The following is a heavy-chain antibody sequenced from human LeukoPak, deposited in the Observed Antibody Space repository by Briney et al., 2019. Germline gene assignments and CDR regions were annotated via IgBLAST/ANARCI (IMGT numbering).Heavy chain of an antibody. Sequence: ASVKVSCKASGGTFSSYAISWVRQAPGQGFEWMGGIIPIFGTANYAQKFQGRVTITADESTSTAYMELSSLRSEDTAVYYCARDKGYNWNYPYFDYWGQGTLVTVSS. J-gene: IGHJ4*02. D-gene: IGHD1-7*01. CDR3: ARDKGYNWNYPYFDY. CDR2: IIPIFGTA. V-gene: IGHV1-69*01. CDR1: GGTFSSYA.